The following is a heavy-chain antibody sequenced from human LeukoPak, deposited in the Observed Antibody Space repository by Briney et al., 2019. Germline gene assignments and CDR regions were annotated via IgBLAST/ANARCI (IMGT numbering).Heavy chain of an antibody. V-gene: IGHV3-7*01. D-gene: IGHD1-1*01. CDR2: IKQDGSEK. CDR1: GFTFSSNW. Sequence: GGSLRLSCAASGFTFSSNWMSWVRQAPGKGLEWVANIKQDGSEKYYVDSVKGRFTISRDNAKNSLYLQMNSLRAEDTAVYYCARGWVAGTTSRVVDYWGQGTLVTVSS. CDR3: ARGWVAGTTSRVVDY. J-gene: IGHJ4*02.